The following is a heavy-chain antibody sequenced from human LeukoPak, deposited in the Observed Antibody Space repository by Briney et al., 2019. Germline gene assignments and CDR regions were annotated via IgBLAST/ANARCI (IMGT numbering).Heavy chain of an antibody. V-gene: IGHV3-11*01. Sequence: GGSLRLSCAASGFTFSDYYMSWIRQAPGKGLEWVSYISSSGSTIYYADSVKGRFTISRDNAKNSLYLQMNSLRAEDTAVYYCARGSSDTAMAKAFDYWGQGTLVTVSS. J-gene: IGHJ4*02. CDR3: ARGSSDTAMAKAFDY. CDR1: GFTFSDYY. D-gene: IGHD5-18*01. CDR2: ISSSGSTI.